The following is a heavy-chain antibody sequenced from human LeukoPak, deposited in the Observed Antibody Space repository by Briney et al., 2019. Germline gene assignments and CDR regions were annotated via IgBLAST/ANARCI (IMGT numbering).Heavy chain of an antibody. CDR2: TRYDGSDK. Sequence: PGGSLRLSCAASGFIFSSYGVRWVRQAPGKGPEWVAFTRYDGSDKYYADSVKGRFTISRDNSKNTLYLQMNSLRAEDTAVYYCAKDLTTVTSQGDYWGQGTLVTVSS. J-gene: IGHJ4*02. CDR1: GFIFSSYG. CDR3: AKDLTTVTSQGDY. V-gene: IGHV3-30*02. D-gene: IGHD4-17*01.